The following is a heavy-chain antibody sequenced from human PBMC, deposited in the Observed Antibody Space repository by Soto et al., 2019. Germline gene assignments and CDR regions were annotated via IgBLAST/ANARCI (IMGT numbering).Heavy chain of an antibody. CDR2: ISGSGGST. J-gene: IGHJ4*02. CDR1: GFTFSSYA. CDR3: AKVEVGSSGWYYFDY. D-gene: IGHD6-19*01. Sequence: GGSLRLSCAASGFTFSSYAMSWVRQAPGKGLEWVSAISGSGGSTYYADSVKGRLTISRDNSKNTLYLQMNSLRAEDTAVYYCAKVEVGSSGWYYFDYWGQGTLVTVSS. V-gene: IGHV3-23*01.